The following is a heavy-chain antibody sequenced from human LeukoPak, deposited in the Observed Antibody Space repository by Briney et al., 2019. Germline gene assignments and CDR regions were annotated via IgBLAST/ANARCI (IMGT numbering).Heavy chain of an antibody. J-gene: IGHJ4*01. CDR3: ARELLGAPTPGAY. Sequence: SETLSLTCALSTVSGSSGNFWSWVRQPPGEGLEWIGEVHKSGRTNYNPSLKTRVTISIDASSNQLSLGLTSVTAADTAMYYCARELLGAPTPGAYWGHGTRVTVSS. CDR1: TVSGSSGNF. D-gene: IGHD1-26*01. V-gene: IGHV4-4*02. CDR2: VHKSGRT.